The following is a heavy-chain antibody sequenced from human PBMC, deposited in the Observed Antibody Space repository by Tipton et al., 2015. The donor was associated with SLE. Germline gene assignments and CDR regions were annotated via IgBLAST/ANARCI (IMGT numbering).Heavy chain of an antibody. Sequence: SLRLSCAASGFTFSRHGMHWVRQAPGKGLEWVSSISSSSSYIYYADSVKGRFTISRDNAKNSLYLQMNSLRAEDTAVYYCARDDEVEYCSGGSCYPVEYFQHWGQGTLVTVSS. CDR2: ISSSSSYI. J-gene: IGHJ1*01. CDR1: GFTFSRHG. CDR3: ARDDEVEYCSGGSCYPVEYFQH. D-gene: IGHD2-15*01. V-gene: IGHV3-21*01.